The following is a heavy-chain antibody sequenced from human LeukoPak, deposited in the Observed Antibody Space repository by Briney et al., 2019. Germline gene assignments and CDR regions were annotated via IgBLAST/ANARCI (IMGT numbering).Heavy chain of an antibody. J-gene: IGHJ4*02. V-gene: IGHV3-7*01. Sequence: TGGSLRLSCAASGFIFSSRWMSWVRQAPGKGLEWVASINQGGNDKRHADSVKGRFTISRDNAKNSLSLQLNSPTAEDTAMYYCATPKDAVTTFDNWGQGTLVTVSS. D-gene: IGHD4-17*01. CDR2: INQGGNDK. CDR1: GFIFSSRW. CDR3: ATPKDAVTTFDN.